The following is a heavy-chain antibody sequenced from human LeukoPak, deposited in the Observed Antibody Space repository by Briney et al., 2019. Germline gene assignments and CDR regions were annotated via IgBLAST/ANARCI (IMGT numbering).Heavy chain of an antibody. V-gene: IGHV4-34*01. D-gene: IGHD6-19*01. CDR3: ARGRSGWLAFDY. Sequence: SETLSLTCAVYGGSFSGYYWSWIRQSPGKGLEWIGENNESGRTNYNPSLRSRVTISVDTSKNQFSLKLSSVTAADTAVYYCARGRSGWLAFDYWGQGILVTVSS. J-gene: IGHJ4*02. CDR1: GGSFSGYY. CDR2: NNESGRT.